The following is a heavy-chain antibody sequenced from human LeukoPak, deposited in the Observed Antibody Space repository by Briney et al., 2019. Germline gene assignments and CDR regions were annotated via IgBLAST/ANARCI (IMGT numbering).Heavy chain of an antibody. CDR2: IRYDGTNK. CDR1: GFTFSTYG. CDR3: AREAADYYDGGGQGAFDI. J-gene: IGHJ3*02. Sequence: GGSLRLSCAASGFTFSTYGMHWVRQAPGKGLEWVAFIRYDGTNKYYADSVKGRFTISRDNSKNTLYLQMESLRAEDTAVYYCAREAADYYDGGGQGAFDIWGQGTMVTVSS. V-gene: IGHV3-30*02. D-gene: IGHD3-10*01.